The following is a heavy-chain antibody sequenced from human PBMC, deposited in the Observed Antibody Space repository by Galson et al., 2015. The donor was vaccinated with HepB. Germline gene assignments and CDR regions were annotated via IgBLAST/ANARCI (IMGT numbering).Heavy chain of an antibody. J-gene: IGHJ3*02. CDR1: GFTFDDYA. CDR3: AKDIGPKGRPGAFDI. V-gene: IGHV3-9*01. CDR2: ISWNSGSI. Sequence: SLRLSCAASGFTFDDYAMHWVRQAPGKGLEWVSGISWNSGSIGYADSVKGRFTISRDNAKNSLYLQMNSLRAEDTALYYCAKDIGPKGRPGAFDIWGQGTMVTVSS.